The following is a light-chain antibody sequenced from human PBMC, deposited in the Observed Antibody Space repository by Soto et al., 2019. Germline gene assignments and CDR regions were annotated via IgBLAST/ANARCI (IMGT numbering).Light chain of an antibody. CDR2: GAS. Sequence: EIVLTQSPGTLSLSPGERATLSCRASQSVRSNFLAWYQQKPGQAPRLLIYGASNRATGIPDRFSGSGSGTDFTLTITRLEPDDFAMYYCQRYDSLRTFGQGTKVEI. CDR3: QRYDSLRT. J-gene: IGKJ1*01. V-gene: IGKV3-20*01. CDR1: QSVRSNF.